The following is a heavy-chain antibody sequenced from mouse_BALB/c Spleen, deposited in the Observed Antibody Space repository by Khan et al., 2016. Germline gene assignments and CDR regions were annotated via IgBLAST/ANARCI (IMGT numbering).Heavy chain of an antibody. V-gene: IGHV9-2-1*01. CDR2: INTETGEP. J-gene: IGHJ3*01. Sequence: QIQLVQSGPELKKPGETVKISCKASGYTFTDYSMHWVKQAPGKGLKWMGWINTETGEPTYADDFKGRFAFSLDTSASTAYLQLNNLKNEDTATYCCAHITTVPFAYWGQGTLVTVSA. CDR1: GYTFTDYS. CDR3: AHITTVPFAY. D-gene: IGHD1-1*01.